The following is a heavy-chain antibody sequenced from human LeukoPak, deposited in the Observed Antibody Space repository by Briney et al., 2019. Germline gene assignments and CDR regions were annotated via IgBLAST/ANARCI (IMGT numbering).Heavy chain of an antibody. CDR2: INSDGSST. J-gene: IGHJ5*02. Sequence: PGGSLRLSCAASGFTFSSYWMHWVRQAPGKGLVWVSRINSDGSSTYYADSVKGRFTISRDNAKNTVYLQMNSLRAEDTAVYYCARLSYYYGSGSLTFDPWGQGTLVTVSS. CDR1: GFTFSSYW. D-gene: IGHD3-10*01. V-gene: IGHV3-74*01. CDR3: ARLSYYYGSGSLTFDP.